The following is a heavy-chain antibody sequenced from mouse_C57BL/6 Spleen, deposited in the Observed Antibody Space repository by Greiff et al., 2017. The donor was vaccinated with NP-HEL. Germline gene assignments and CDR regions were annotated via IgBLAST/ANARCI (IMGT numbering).Heavy chain of an antibody. CDR2: IYPGNSDT. CDR1: GYTFTSYW. Sequence: DVQLQESGTVLVRPGASVKMSCKTSGYTFTSYWMHWVKQRPGQGLEWIGAIYPGNSDTSYNQKFKGKATLTAVTSASTAYMDLSSLTTEDSAVCSCTQYLFVTTLVLDYWGQGTTLTVSS. V-gene: IGHV1-5*01. D-gene: IGHD1-1*01. J-gene: IGHJ2*01. CDR3: TQYLFVTTLVLDY.